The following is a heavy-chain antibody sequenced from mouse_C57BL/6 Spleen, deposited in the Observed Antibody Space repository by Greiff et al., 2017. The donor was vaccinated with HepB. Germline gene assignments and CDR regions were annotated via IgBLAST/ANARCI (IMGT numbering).Heavy chain of an antibody. V-gene: IGHV1-18*01. CDR1: GYTFTDYN. D-gene: IGHD4-1*01. CDR3: AREGGTGTWYFDY. Sequence: EVKLMESGPELVKPGASVKIPCKASGYTFTDYNMDWVKQSHGKSLEWIGDINPNNGGTIYNQKFKGKATLTVDKSSSTAYMELRSLTSEDTAVYYCAREGGTGTWYFDYWGQGTTLTVSS. J-gene: IGHJ2*01. CDR2: INPNNGGT.